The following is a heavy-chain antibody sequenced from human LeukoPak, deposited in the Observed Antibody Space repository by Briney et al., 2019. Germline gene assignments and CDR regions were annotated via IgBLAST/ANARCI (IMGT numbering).Heavy chain of an antibody. CDR1: GFTFSSYA. J-gene: IGHJ6*02. CDR2: ISYDGSNK. Sequence: PGRSLRLSCAASGFTFSSYAMHWVRQAPGKGLEWVAVISYDGSNKYYADSVKGRFTISRDNSKNTLYLQMNSLRAEDTAVYYCARDAYYDFWSGPRHYYYGMDVWGQGPTVPVSS. D-gene: IGHD3-3*01. CDR3: ARDAYYDFWSGPRHYYYGMDV. V-gene: IGHV3-30-3*01.